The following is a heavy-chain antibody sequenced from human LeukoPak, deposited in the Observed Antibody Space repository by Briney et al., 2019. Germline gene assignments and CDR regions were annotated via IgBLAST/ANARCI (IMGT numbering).Heavy chain of an antibody. J-gene: IGHJ3*02. CDR2: INPNSGGT. Sequence: WASVNVSCKASGYTFTGYYMHWVRQAPGQGLEWMGWINPNSGGTNYAQKFQGRVTMTRDTSISTAYMELSRLRSDDTAVYYCARDDSSSWSYDAFDIWGQGTMVTVSS. CDR3: ARDDSSSWSYDAFDI. D-gene: IGHD6-13*01. CDR1: GYTFTGYY. V-gene: IGHV1-2*02.